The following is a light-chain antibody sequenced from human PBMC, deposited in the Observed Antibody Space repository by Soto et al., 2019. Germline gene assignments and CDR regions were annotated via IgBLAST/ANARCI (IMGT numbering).Light chain of an antibody. CDR3: QQYDTLSYN. J-gene: IGKJ2*01. CDR2: DAS. Sequence: DIQMTQSPSSLSASVGDRVTITCQASQDISTFLNWYHHRPGKAPKLLIYDASHLQSGVASRFSASGAGTDFTFTISSLRPEDVGTYYCQQYDTLSYNFGQGTKLGI. V-gene: IGKV1-33*01. CDR1: QDISTF.